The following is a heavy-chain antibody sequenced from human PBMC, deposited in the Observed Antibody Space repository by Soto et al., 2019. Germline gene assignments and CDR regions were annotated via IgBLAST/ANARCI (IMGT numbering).Heavy chain of an antibody. CDR2: INAGNGNT. D-gene: IGHD3-10*01. V-gene: IGHV1-3*01. J-gene: IGHJ4*01. CDR1: GYTNSGDA. Sequence: ALVKGSCKGAGYTNSGDAGGWVRQATGQRLEWMGWINAGNGNTKYSQKFQGRVTITRDTSATTAHMELSSLRSEDTAVYYCAREYYTSGSYSGRGYVYWGPGTLVTV. CDR3: AREYYTSGSYSGRGYVY.